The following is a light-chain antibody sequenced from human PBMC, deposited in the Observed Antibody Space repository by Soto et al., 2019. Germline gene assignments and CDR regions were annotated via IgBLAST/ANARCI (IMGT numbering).Light chain of an antibody. V-gene: IGKV1-6*01. J-gene: IGKJ1*01. Sequence: AIQMTQSPSSLSASVGDRVTITCRASQDIRNELAWYQQRPGKAPNLLIYAASTLHTGVPARFSGSGSGTYFTLAINGLQHDDLATYYCLQDYNCPRTFGRGTKVEV. CDR3: LQDYNCPRT. CDR1: QDIRNE. CDR2: AAS.